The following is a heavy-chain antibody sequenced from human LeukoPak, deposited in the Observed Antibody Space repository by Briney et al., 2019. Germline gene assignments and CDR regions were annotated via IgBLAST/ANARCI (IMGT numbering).Heavy chain of an antibody. D-gene: IGHD3-16*01. CDR1: RFTFSSYS. CDR2: IKEDGSEK. J-gene: IGHJ4*02. Sequence: GGSLRLSCAASRFTFSSYSMNWVRQAPGKGLEWVANIKEDGSEKYYVDSVKGRFTISRDNAKNSLYLQMNSLRADDTAVYYCARDRLRLGELPILNKKNNYFDYWGQGTLVTVSS. V-gene: IGHV3-7*01. CDR3: ARDRLRLGELPILNKKNNYFDY.